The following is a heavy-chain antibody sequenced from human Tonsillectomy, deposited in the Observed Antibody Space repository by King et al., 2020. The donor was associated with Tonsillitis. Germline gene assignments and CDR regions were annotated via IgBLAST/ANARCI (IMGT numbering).Heavy chain of an antibody. V-gene: IGHV3-74*01. CDR2: INIDGSIP. J-gene: IGHJ4*02. CDR3: TRDLAGSGSY. CDR1: GFTFSRFW. Sequence: VQLVESGGGLVKPGDSLRLSCAASGFTFSRFWMHWVRQTPGKGLVWVSRINIDGSIPNYADSVKGRFTISRDNAKNTLYLQMNRLRAEDTAVYYCTRDLAGSGSYWGQGTLVTVSS. D-gene: IGHD3-10*01.